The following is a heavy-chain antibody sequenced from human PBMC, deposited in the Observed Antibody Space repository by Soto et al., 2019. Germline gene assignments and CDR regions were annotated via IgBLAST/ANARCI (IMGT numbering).Heavy chain of an antibody. D-gene: IGHD4-17*01. CDR3: ARAKGLLTVTTSWFDP. CDR1: GGSISSGDYY. J-gene: IGHJ5*02. Sequence: QVQLQESGPGLVKPSQTLSLTCIVSGGSISSGDYYWSWVRQPPGKGLEWIGYIYYSGSNYYNPSLQSRVTISADTSKNQFSLKLSSVTAADTAVYYCARAKGLLTVTTSWFDPWGQGTLVTVSS. V-gene: IGHV4-30-4*01. CDR2: IYYSGSN.